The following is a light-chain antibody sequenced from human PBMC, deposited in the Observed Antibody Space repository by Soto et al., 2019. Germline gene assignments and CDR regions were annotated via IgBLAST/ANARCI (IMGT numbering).Light chain of an antibody. CDR2: RAS. J-gene: IGKJ1*01. Sequence: DIEMTQSPSTLSSSVGDRVTITCRASQTVNSWLAWYQQKPGKAPKLLIYRASSLDTGVPSRFSGSGSGTEFTLTISSLQPDDFAAYHCQQYDSYPLTFGQGTKVEIK. CDR1: QTVNSW. V-gene: IGKV1-5*03. CDR3: QQYDSYPLT.